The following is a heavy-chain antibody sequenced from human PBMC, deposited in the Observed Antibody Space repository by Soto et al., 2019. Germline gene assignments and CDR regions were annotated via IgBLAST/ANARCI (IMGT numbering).Heavy chain of an antibody. V-gene: IGHV4-34*01. CDR2: INHSGST. J-gene: IGHJ4*02. CDR3: ARERLTGTTTPFDY. D-gene: IGHD1-20*01. Sequence: TSETLSLTCAVYGGSFSGYYWSWIRQPPGKGLEWIGEINHSGSTNYNPSLKSRVTISVDTSKNQFSLKLSSVTAADTAVYYCARERLTGTTTPFDYWGQGTLVTVSS. CDR1: GGSFSGYY.